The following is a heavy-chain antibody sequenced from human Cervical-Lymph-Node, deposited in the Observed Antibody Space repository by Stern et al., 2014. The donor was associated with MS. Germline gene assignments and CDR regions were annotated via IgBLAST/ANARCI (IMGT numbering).Heavy chain of an antibody. CDR3: AIDHLRMARIPFDY. D-gene: IGHD5-24*01. CDR2: ITSGVTYI. CDR1: GFTFSTYR. Sequence: VQLVQSGGGLVKPGGSLRLSCVASGFTFSTYRMTWVRQAPGKGLEWVSYITSGVTYIYYADSVKGRFTISRDNAKNSLYLQMNSLRAEDTAVYYCAIDHLRMARIPFDYWGQGTMVTVSS. V-gene: IGHV3-21*01. J-gene: IGHJ4*02.